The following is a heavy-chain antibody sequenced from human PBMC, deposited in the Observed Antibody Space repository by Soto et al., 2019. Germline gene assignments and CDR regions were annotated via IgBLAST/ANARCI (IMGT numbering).Heavy chain of an antibody. CDR1: GYRFTNYW. V-gene: IGHV5-51*01. D-gene: IGHD2-2*01. CDR3: AKDYCSGTKCYEFDY. CDR2: IYPGDSDT. Sequence: PGESLKISCKGSGYRFTNYWIGWVRQMPGKGLEWMGIIYPGDSDTRYSPSFQGQVTISADKSINTAYLQWSSLKASDTAMYYCAKDYCSGTKCYEFDYWGQGTQVTVSS. J-gene: IGHJ4*02.